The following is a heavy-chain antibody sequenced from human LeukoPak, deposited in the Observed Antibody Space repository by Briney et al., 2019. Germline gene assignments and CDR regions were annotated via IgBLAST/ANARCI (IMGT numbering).Heavy chain of an antibody. D-gene: IGHD7-27*01. CDR3: AKDGDGWGY. J-gene: IGHJ4*02. CDR1: GFTFSSYG. Sequence: PGGSLRLSCAASGFTFSSYGMHWVRQAPGNGLEWVAFIRYDGSLKYYADSVKGRFTISRDNSKNTLYLQMNSLRAEDTAVYYCAKDGDGWGYWGQGTLVTASS. CDR2: IRYDGSLK. V-gene: IGHV3-30*02.